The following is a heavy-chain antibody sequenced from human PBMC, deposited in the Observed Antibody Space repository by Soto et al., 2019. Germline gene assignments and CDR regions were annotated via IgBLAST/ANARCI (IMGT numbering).Heavy chain of an antibody. CDR2: ISGSDCKT. CDR1: GFSFGSYA. Sequence: GSLRLSCAASGFSFGSYALSWVRQAPGKGLEWVSTISGSDCKTFYADSVKGRFSISRDTSQSTLYLQMNSLRADDTAMYYCARWSYLDYWGQGTRVTVSS. V-gene: IGHV3-23*01. J-gene: IGHJ4*02. CDR3: ARWSYLDY. D-gene: IGHD3-3*01.